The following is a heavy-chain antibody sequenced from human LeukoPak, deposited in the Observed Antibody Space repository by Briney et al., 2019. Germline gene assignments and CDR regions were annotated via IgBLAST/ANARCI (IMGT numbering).Heavy chain of an antibody. V-gene: IGHV4-4*07. J-gene: IGHJ5*02. CDR1: GGSISGYY. D-gene: IGHD6-25*01. Sequence: SETLSLTCTVSGGSISGYYWSWIRQPAGKGLEWIGRMSTSGNSNYIPSLVSRVTRSVDTSKNQFSLNLSSVTAADTAVYYCARESGSMRWFDPWGQGTQVTVSS. CDR3: ARESGSMRWFDP. CDR2: MSTSGNS.